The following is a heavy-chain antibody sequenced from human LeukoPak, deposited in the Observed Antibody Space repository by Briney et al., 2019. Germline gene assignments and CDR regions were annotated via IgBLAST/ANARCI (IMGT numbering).Heavy chain of an antibody. D-gene: IGHD3-10*01. CDR2: IYYSGST. CDR3: ARDRRGGRGVYYHYYGMDV. CDR1: GGSISSYY. V-gene: IGHV4-59*01. Sequence: SETLSLTCTVSGGSISSYYWSWIRQPPGKGLEWIGYIYYSGSTNYNPSLKSRVTISVDTSKNQFSLKLSSVTAADTAVYYCARDRRGGRGVYYHYYGMDVWGQGTTVTVSS. J-gene: IGHJ6*02.